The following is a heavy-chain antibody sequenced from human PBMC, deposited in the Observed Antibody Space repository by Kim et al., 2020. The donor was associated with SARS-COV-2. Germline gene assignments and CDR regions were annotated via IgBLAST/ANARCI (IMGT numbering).Heavy chain of an antibody. CDR3: ASLLYGGSYDY. J-gene: IGHJ4*02. V-gene: IGHV1-69*01. Sequence: NYAQKFQGRVTITADESTSTAYMELSSLRSEDTAVYYCASLLYGGSYDYWGQGTLVTVSS. D-gene: IGHD2-15*01.